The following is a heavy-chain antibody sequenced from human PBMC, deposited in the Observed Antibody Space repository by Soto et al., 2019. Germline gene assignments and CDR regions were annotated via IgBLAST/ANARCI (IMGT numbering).Heavy chain of an antibody. V-gene: IGHV1-69*13. CDR2: IIPIFGTA. J-gene: IGHJ4*02. Sequence: EASVKVSCKASGGTFSSYAISWVRQAPGQGLEWMGGIIPIFGTANYAQKFQGRVTITADESTSTAYMELSSLRSEDTAVYYCARNQGLGDTAMVTAFDYWGQGTLVTVSS. CDR1: GGTFSSYA. D-gene: IGHD5-18*01. CDR3: ARNQGLGDTAMVTAFDY.